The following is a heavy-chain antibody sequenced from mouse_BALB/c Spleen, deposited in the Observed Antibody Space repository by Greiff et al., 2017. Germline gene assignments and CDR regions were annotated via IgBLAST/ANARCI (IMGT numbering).Heavy chain of an antibody. CDR1: GFTFSSYG. CDR3: ARWFYDGYIWFAY. V-gene: IGHV5-6*01. D-gene: IGHD2-3*01. Sequence: EVQGVESGGDLVKPGGSLKLSCAASGFTFSSYGMSWVRQTPDKRLEWVATISSGGSYTYYPDSVKGRFTISRDNAKNTLYLQMSSLKSEDTAMYYCARWFYDGYIWFAYWGQGTLVTVSA. J-gene: IGHJ3*01. CDR2: ISSGGSYT.